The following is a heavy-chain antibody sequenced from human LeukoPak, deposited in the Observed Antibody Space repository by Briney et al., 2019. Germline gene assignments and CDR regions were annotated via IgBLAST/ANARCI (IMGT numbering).Heavy chain of an antibody. D-gene: IGHD6-6*01. J-gene: IGHJ4*02. CDR2: TKSKTDGGTT. CDR1: EFTINDAW. CDR3: SSWGSTPGVSSDDY. V-gene: IGHV3-15*01. Sequence: GGSLRLSCASSEFTINDAWMSWVRQAPGKGLEWVGRTKSKTDGGTTEYAAPVKGRLTISRDDSKNTLYLQMNSLKTEDTAMYYCSSWGSTPGVSSDDYWGQGTLVTVSS.